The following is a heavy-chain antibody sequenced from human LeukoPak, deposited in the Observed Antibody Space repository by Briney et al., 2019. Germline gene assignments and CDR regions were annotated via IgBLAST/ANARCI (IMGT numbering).Heavy chain of an antibody. CDR2: INHSGST. CDR3: ARGVYYYDSSGYYSPYYYYYMDV. D-gene: IGHD3-22*01. J-gene: IGHJ6*03. Sequence: NPSDTLSLTCAVYGGSFSGYYWSWIRQPPGKGLEWMGEINHSGSTNYNPSLTSRVTIPVHTVMPKFCLKLSSVVHDDTAVYYCARGVYYYDSSGYYSPYYYYYMDVWGKGTTVTVSS. V-gene: IGHV4-34*01. CDR1: GGSFSGYY.